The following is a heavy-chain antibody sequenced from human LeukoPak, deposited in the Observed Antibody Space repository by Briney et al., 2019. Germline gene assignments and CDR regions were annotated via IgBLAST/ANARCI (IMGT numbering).Heavy chain of an antibody. CDR3: ARAPSGWSDYWYFDL. CDR2: IYSGGVT. V-gene: IGHV3-53*01. J-gene: IGHJ2*01. Sequence: GGSLRLSCAASGFTVSSNYMSWVRQAPGKGLEWVSLIYSGGVTYYADSVKGRFIISRDNSKNTLFLQMNSLRAEDTTVYYCARAPSGWSDYWYFDLWGRGTLVTVSS. CDR1: GFTVSSNY. D-gene: IGHD6-19*01.